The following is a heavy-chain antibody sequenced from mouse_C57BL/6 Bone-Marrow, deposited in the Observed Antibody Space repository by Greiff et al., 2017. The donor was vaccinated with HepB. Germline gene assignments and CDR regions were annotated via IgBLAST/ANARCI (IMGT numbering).Heavy chain of an antibody. CDR1: GYTFTSYG. Sequence: VKLMESGAELARPGASVKLSCKASGYTFTSYGISWVKQRTGQGLEWIGEIYPRSGNTYYNEKFKGKATLTADKSSSTAYMELLSLTSEDSAVYFCAEDYYYGSSYWYFDVWGTGTTVTVSS. V-gene: IGHV1-81*01. J-gene: IGHJ1*03. CDR3: AEDYYYGSSYWYFDV. D-gene: IGHD1-1*01. CDR2: IYPRSGNT.